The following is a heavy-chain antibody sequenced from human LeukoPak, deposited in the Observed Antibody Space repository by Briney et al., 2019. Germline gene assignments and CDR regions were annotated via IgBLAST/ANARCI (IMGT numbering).Heavy chain of an antibody. V-gene: IGHV3-21*01. CDR3: ARDSRPAASWFDP. CDR1: GFTCSNYW. Sequence: PGGYLSRYCAVSGFTCSNYWMSWVRQAQGKGLEWVSSISMTSSYIYYADSVKGRFTISRDNAKNSLYLQMNSLRAEDTAVYYCARDSRPAASWFDPWGQGTLVTVSS. J-gene: IGHJ5*02. D-gene: IGHD2-2*01. CDR2: ISMTSSYI.